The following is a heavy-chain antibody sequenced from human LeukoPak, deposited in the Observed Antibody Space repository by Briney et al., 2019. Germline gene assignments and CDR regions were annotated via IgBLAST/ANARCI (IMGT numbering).Heavy chain of an antibody. D-gene: IGHD6-19*01. CDR1: GFTVSSNS. V-gene: IGHV3-53*01. Sequence: GGSLRLSCTVSGFTVSSNSWSWVRQAPGKGLEWVSFIYSGGNTHYSDSVKGRFTISRDNSKNTLYLQMNSLRAEDTAVYYCAKDGYSSGWYPRGRDYYYMDVWGKGTTVTVSS. J-gene: IGHJ6*03. CDR2: IYSGGNT. CDR3: AKDGYSSGWYPRGRDYYYMDV.